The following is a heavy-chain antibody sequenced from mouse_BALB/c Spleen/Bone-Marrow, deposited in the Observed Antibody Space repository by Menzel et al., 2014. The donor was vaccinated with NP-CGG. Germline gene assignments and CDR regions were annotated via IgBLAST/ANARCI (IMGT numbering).Heavy chain of an antibody. CDR3: ARLSYYGRFAY. CDR1: GFDFSRYW. D-gene: IGHD1-1*01. CDR2: INPDSSTI. V-gene: IGHV4-1*02. Sequence: EVMLVESGGGLVQPGGSLKLSCAASGFDFSRYWMSWVRQAPGKGLEWIGEINPDSSTINYAPSLKDKFILSRDNAKNTLHPQMSKVRSDDTALYDCARLSYYGRFAYWGQGTLVTVSA. J-gene: IGHJ3*01.